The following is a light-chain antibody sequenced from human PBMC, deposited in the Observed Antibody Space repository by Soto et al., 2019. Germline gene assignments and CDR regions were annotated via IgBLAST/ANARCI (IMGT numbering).Light chain of an antibody. Sequence: QTVVTQEPSFSVSPGRTVTLTCGLSSGSVSTSYYPSWYQLTPGQAPRTLIYSTNTRSSGVPNRFSGSILENKAALTTTGAQADDESDYYCMMYMGTGLSVLGGETKLTVL. CDR1: SGSVSTSYY. CDR3: MMYMGTGLSV. J-gene: IGLJ3*02. CDR2: STN. V-gene: IGLV8-61*01.